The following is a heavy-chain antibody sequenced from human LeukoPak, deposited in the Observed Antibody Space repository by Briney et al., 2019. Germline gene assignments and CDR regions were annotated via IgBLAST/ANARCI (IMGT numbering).Heavy chain of an antibody. CDR3: ARLLVYGSGAEAFDY. Sequence: GGSLRLSCAASGFTFSSYWMHWVRQAPGKGLVWVSRINSDGSSTSYADSVKGRFTISRDNAKNSLYLQMDSLRAEDTAVYYCARLLVYGSGAEAFDYWGQGALVTVSS. CDR1: GFTFSSYW. D-gene: IGHD3-10*01. CDR2: INSDGSST. V-gene: IGHV3-74*01. J-gene: IGHJ4*02.